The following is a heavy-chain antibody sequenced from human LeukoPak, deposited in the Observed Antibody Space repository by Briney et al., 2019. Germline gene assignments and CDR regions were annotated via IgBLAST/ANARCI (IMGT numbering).Heavy chain of an antibody. CDR1: GESISTYS. V-gene: IGHV4-4*07. Sequence: SETLSLTCTVSGFVSGESISTYSWSWFRQPAGKGLEWLGRINPSGSTNYSPSLKSRVTISEDKSRNQVSLKLNSVTAADTAVYYCARDSRGTDPWYFDVWGRGTLVTVSS. D-gene: IGHD3-22*01. CDR2: INPSGST. J-gene: IGHJ2*01. CDR3: ARDSRGTDPWYFDV.